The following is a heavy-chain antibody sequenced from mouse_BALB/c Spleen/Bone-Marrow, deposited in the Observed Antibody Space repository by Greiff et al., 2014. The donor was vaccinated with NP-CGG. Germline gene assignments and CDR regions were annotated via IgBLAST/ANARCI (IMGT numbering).Heavy chain of an antibody. D-gene: IGHD4-1*01. V-gene: IGHV1-4*01. Sequence: QVQLKDSGAELARPGASVKMSCKASGYTFTSYTMHWVKQRPGQGLEWMGYINPSSGYTNYNQKFKDKATLTADKSSSTAYMQLISLTSEESAVYYCALGNWDRGGPFAYWGPGTLVTVSA. J-gene: IGHJ3*01. CDR1: GYTFTSYT. CDR3: ALGNWDRGGPFAY. CDR2: INPSSGYT.